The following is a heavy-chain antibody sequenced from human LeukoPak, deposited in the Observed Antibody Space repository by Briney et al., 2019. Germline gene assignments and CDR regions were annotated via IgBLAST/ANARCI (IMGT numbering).Heavy chain of an antibody. CDR3: ARGFSLRSAVFDY. V-gene: IGHV4-4*07. J-gene: IGHJ4*02. CDR1: GCSISSYY. D-gene: IGHD4-17*01. CDR2: IYTSGST. Sequence: SETLSLTCTASGCSISSYYWRWIRQPAGKGLEWIGRIYTSGSTNYNPSLKSRVTMSVDTSKNQFSLKLSSVTAADTAVYYCARGFSLRSAVFDYWGQGTLVTVSS.